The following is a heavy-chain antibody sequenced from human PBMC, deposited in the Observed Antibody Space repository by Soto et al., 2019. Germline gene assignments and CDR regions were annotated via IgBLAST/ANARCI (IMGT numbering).Heavy chain of an antibody. Sequence: QVQLQESGPGLVKPSGTLSLTCAVSGGSISSSNWWSWVRQPPGKGLEWIGEIYHSGSTNYNPSLKSRVTISVDKSKSQFSLKLSSVTAADTAVYYCARSTSMDMIVVTDAFDIWGQGTMVTVSS. CDR3: ARSTSMDMIVVTDAFDI. J-gene: IGHJ3*02. CDR2: IYHSGST. CDR1: GGSISSSNW. D-gene: IGHD3-22*01. V-gene: IGHV4-4*02.